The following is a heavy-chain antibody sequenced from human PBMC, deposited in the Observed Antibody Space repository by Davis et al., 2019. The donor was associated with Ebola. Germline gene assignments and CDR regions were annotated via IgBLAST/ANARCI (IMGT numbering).Heavy chain of an antibody. Sequence: SETLSLTCTVSGGSISSYYWSWIRQPPGKGLEWLGYISYSGSTNYNPSLKSRVAISVDTPRNQFSLKLSSVTAADTAVYYCARLRGYCSSTSCYYYYDMDVWGQGTTVTVSS. CDR3: ARLRGYCSSTSCYYYYDMDV. CDR2: ISYSGST. J-gene: IGHJ6*02. D-gene: IGHD2-2*01. V-gene: IGHV4-59*12. CDR1: GGSISSYY.